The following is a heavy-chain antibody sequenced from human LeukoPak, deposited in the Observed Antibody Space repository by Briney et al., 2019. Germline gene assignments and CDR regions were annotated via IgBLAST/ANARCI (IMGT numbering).Heavy chain of an antibody. V-gene: IGHV3-9*01. CDR2: ISWNSGSI. D-gene: IGHD6-19*01. J-gene: IGHJ4*02. CDR1: GFTFDDYA. CDR3: AKEYSSGWYNYFDY. Sequence: GRSLRLSCAASGFTFDDYAMHWVRQAPGKGLEWVSGISWNSGSIGYADSVKGRFTISRDNAKNSLYLQMNSLRAEDTALYYCAKEYSSGWYNYFDYWGQGTLVTVSS.